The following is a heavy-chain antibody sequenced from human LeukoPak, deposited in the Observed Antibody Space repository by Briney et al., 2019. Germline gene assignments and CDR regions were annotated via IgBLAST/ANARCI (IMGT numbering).Heavy chain of an antibody. D-gene: IGHD4-17*01. CDR2: ITSSGRYI. J-gene: IGHJ4*02. CDR1: GFTFSSYS. CDR3: AREGDYGDSDY. Sequence: GGSLRLSCAASGFTFSSYSMNWVRQAPGKGLEWVSSITSSGRYIYYADSVRGRFTISRDNSENSLYLQMDSLTAEDTAVYYCAREGDYGDSDYWGQGTLVTVSS. V-gene: IGHV3-21*01.